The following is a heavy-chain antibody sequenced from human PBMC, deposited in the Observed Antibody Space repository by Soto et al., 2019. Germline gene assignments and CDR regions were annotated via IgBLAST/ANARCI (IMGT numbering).Heavy chain of an antibody. J-gene: IGHJ4*02. V-gene: IGHV3-30*03. CDR3: GRDRRFGDGYTLGFDY. Sequence: QVQLVESGGDVVQPGRSLRLSCAASGFPFSGYTMHWVRQAPGKGLEWVAGISFDGSNKYYADSVKDQFTISRDNSKNTVYVQMNSVRTEDTAVYYCGRDRRFGDGYTLGFDYWGQGTLVTVSS. D-gene: IGHD3-10*01. CDR2: ISFDGSNK. CDR1: GFPFSGYT.